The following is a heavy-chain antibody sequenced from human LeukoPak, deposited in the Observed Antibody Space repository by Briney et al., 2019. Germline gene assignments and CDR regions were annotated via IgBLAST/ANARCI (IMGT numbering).Heavy chain of an antibody. CDR1: GFRFSDFT. J-gene: IGHJ5*02. Sequence: GGSLRLSCAAPGFRFSDFTMTWVRQAPGKGPEWVSAIGGRGGSTYYADSLGGRFTISRDNSKDMVYLQINSLKVEDTATYYCGKEGGAWGQGTKVTVSS. V-gene: IGHV3-23*01. CDR2: IGGRGGST. D-gene: IGHD3-16*01. CDR3: GKEGGA.